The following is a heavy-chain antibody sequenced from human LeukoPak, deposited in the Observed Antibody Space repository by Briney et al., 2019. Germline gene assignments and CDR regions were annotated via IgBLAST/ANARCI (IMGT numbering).Heavy chain of an antibody. V-gene: IGHV3-48*04. CDR3: ARDRSGGATTIDY. D-gene: IGHD1-26*01. Sequence: GGSLRLSCAASGFTFSTYSMNWVRQAPGKGLEWVSYISTSSSTIYYPDSVKGRFTISRDNAKNSLFLQMNSLRAEDTAVYYCARDRSGGATTIDYWGQGTLVTVSS. J-gene: IGHJ4*02. CDR1: GFTFSTYS. CDR2: ISTSSSTI.